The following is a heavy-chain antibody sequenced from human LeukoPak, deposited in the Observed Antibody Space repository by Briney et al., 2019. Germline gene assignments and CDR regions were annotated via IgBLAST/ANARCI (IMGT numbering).Heavy chain of an antibody. CDR2: IGGSGGST. J-gene: IGHJ4*02. CDR1: GFTFSNYA. Sequence: GGSLRLSCAASGFTFSNYAMSWVRQAPGKGLEWVSGIGGSGGSTYYADSVTGRFTISRDNSKNTLYLQMNSLRAEDTAVYYCAKTAEYCTNGVCYLSGIDYWGQGTLVTVSS. V-gene: IGHV3-23*01. D-gene: IGHD2-8*01. CDR3: AKTAEYCTNGVCYLSGIDY.